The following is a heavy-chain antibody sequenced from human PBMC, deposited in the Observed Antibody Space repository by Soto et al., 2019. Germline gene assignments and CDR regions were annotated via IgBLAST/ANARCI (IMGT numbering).Heavy chain of an antibody. CDR3: ARDRSRFFDY. V-gene: IGHV3-30-3*01. CDR2: ISYDGSNK. CDR1: GFTFSSYA. D-gene: IGHD3-3*01. Sequence: GGSLRLSCAASGFTFSSYAMHWVRQAPGKGLELVAVISYDGSNKYYADSVKGRFTISRDNSKNTLYLQMNSLRAEDTAVYYCARDRSRFFDYWGQGTLVTVSS. J-gene: IGHJ4*02.